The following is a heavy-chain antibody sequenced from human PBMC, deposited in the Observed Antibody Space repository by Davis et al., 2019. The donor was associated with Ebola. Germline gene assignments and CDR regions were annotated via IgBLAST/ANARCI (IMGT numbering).Heavy chain of an antibody. D-gene: IGHD4-17*01. CDR1: GFTFSSYW. V-gene: IGHV3-7*01. J-gene: IGHJ4*02. Sequence: GGSLRLSCAASGFTFSSYWMSWVRQAPGKGLEWVANIKQDGSEKYYVDSVKGRFTISRDNAKNSLYLQMNSLRAEDTAVYYCARGDDYGDYGAPAIDYWGQGTLVTVSS. CDR2: IKQDGSEK. CDR3: ARGDDYGDYGAPAIDY.